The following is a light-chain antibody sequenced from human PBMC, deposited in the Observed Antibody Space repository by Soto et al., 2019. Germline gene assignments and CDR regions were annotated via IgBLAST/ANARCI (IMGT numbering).Light chain of an antibody. J-gene: IGKJ4*01. CDR1: QSVSSSY. Sequence: EIVLTQSPGTLSLSPGERATFSCRASQSVSSSYLAWYQQKPGQAPRLLIYGASTRATGIPARFSGSGSGTEFTLTISSLQSEDFAVYYCQQHAHWPLTFGGGTKVDIK. CDR3: QQHAHWPLT. CDR2: GAS. V-gene: IGKV3-15*01.